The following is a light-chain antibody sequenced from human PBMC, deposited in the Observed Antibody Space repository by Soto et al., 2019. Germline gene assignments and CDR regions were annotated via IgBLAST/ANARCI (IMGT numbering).Light chain of an antibody. CDR3: SSYTSSSLVV. J-gene: IGLJ2*01. CDR2: DVS. Sequence: QSALTQPASVSGSPGQSITISCTGTSSDVGGYNYVSWYQQHPGKAPKLMLYDVSNRPSGVSNRFSGSKSGNTASLTISGLQAEDEADYYCSSYTSSSLVVFGGGTKLTVL. V-gene: IGLV2-14*01. CDR1: SSDVGGYNY.